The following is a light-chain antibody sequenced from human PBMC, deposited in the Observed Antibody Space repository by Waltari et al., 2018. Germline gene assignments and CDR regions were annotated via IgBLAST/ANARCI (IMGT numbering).Light chain of an antibody. V-gene: IGKV3-20*01. J-gene: IGKJ4*01. CDR2: STS. CDR1: QSVTSTS. CDR3: QQYDGSAVT. Sequence: IVLTQSPDTLSLSPGERATLSCRASQSVTSTSLAWYQQKPGQAPRLLSYSTSSRATGFSDRFSGSGSGTDFTLTINRLEPEDSAVYHCQQYDGSAVTFGGGTRVEIK.